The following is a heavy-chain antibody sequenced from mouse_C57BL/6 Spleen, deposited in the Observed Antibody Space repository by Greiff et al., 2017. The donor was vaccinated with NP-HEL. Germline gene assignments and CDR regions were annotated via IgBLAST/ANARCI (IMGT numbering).Heavy chain of an antibody. D-gene: IGHD2-4*01. CDR2: IYPSDSET. CDR1: GYTFTSYW. V-gene: IGHV1-61*01. Sequence: QVQLQQSGAELVRPGSSVKLSCKASGYTFTSYWMDWVKQRPGQGLEWIGNIYPSDSETHYNQKFKDKATLTVDKSSSTAYMQLSSLTSEDSAVYYCARGENPIYYDYDGYYWGQGTSVTVSS. CDR3: ARGENPIYYDYDGYY. J-gene: IGHJ4*01.